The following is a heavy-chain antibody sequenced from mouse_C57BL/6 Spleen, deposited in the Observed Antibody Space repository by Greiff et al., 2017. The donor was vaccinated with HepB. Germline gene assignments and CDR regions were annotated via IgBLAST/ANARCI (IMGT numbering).Heavy chain of an antibody. Sequence: EVQRVESGPGLVKPSQSLSLTCSVTGYSITSGYYWNWIRQFPGNKLEWMGYISYDGSNNYNPSLKNRISITRDTSKNQFFLKLNSVTTEDTATYYCASPGPLYFDVWGTGTTVTVSS. J-gene: IGHJ1*03. CDR1: GYSITSGYY. V-gene: IGHV3-6*01. CDR2: ISYDGSN. CDR3: ASPGPLYFDV.